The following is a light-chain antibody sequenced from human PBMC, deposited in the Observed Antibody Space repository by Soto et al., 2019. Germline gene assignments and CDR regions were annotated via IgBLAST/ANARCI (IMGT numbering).Light chain of an antibody. Sequence: QSALTQPPSVSGSPGQSVTISCTGTSSDVGSYNRVSWYQQPPGTDPKLMIYEVSNRPSGVPDRFSGSKSGNTASLTISGLQAEDEADYYCISYTSSSTPVVFGGGTKVTVL. CDR3: ISYTSSSTPVV. CDR2: EVS. V-gene: IGLV2-18*02. J-gene: IGLJ2*01. CDR1: SSDVGSYNR.